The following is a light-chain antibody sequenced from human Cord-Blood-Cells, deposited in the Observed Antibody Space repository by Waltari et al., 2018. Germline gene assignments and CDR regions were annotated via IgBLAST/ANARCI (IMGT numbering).Light chain of an antibody. V-gene: IGLV2-23*01. CDR3: CSYAGSSTYVV. CDR1: SSDVGSYNL. J-gene: IGLJ2*01. CDR2: EGS. Sequence: QSALTQPASVSGSPGQSITISCTGTSSDVGSYNLVSWYQQHPGKAPKLMIYEGSKRPSGVSNRFAGSKSGNTASLTSSGLQAEDEAAYYCCSYAGSSTYVVFGRGTKLTVL.